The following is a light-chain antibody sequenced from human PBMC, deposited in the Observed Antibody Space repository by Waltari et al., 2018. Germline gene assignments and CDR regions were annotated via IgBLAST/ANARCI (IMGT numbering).Light chain of an antibody. CDR2: DVN. J-gene: IGLJ2*01. CDR1: SSDSGGYEY. V-gene: IGLV2-14*03. Sequence: SALTQPDSVSGSPGQSITIPCSGISSDSGGYEYVSWYQQHPGKAPKVIIYDVNNRPSGVSSRFSGSKSGSSASLTISGLQAEDEADYYCSSFTSSTTGIFGGGTKVTVL. CDR3: SSFTSSTTGI.